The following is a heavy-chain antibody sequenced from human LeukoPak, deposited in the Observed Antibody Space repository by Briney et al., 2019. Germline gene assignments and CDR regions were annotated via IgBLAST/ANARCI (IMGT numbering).Heavy chain of an antibody. V-gene: IGHV5-51*01. CDR2: IYPGDSDA. D-gene: IGHD2-2*01. CDR1: GYRFTSYW. Sequence: GGSLKISCKGSGYRFTSYWIGWARQMPGKGLEWMGIIYPGDSDARYRPSFQGQVTISADKSISTAYLQWSSRKASDTAMNYCARRLILDQLRYFDYWGQGTLVTVSS. J-gene: IGHJ4*02. CDR3: ARRLILDQLRYFDY.